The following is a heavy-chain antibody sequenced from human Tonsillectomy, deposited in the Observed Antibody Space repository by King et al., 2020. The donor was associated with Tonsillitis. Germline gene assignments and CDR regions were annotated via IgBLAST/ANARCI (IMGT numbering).Heavy chain of an antibody. CDR1: GYTFTTYY. Sequence: QLVQSGAEVNKPGASVKVSCEASGYTFTTYYLHWVRQAPGQGLEWVGIIDPSGGRTSYSQKYQGRVTMTRDTSTSTVYMELSSLRSEDTAVYYCTRESPSYNFDYWGQGTLVIVSS. J-gene: IGHJ4*02. CDR3: TRESPSYNFDY. CDR2: IDPSGGRT. D-gene: IGHD1-1*01. V-gene: IGHV1-46*01.